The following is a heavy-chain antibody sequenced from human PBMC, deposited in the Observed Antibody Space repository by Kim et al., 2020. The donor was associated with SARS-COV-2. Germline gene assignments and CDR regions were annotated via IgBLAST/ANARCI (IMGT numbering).Heavy chain of an antibody. J-gene: IGHJ6*02. Sequence: GGSLRLSCAASGFTVSSNYMSWVRQAPGKGLEWVSVIYSGGSTYYADSVKGRFTISRDNSKNTLYLQMNSLRAEDTAVYYCARDKRGRMAHYYDSSGFRYYGMDVWGQGTTVTVSS. CDR1: GFTVSSNY. D-gene: IGHD3-22*01. V-gene: IGHV3-66*01. CDR2: IYSGGST. CDR3: ARDKRGRMAHYYDSSGFRYYGMDV.